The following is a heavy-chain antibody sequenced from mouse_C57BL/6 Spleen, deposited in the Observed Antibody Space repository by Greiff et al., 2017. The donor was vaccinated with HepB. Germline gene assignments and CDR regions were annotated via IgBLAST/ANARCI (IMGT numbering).Heavy chain of an antibody. J-gene: IGHJ3*01. CDR1: GYTFTDYY. CDR2: INPNNGGT. V-gene: IGHV1-26*01. CDR3: ARWGSNGFAY. Sequence: EVQLQQSGPELVKPGASVKISCKASGYTFTDYYMNWVKQSHGKSLEWIGDINPNNGGTSYNQKFKGKATLTVDKSSSTAYMELRSLTSEDSAVYYCARWGSNGFAYWGQGTLVTVSA. D-gene: IGHD2-5*01.